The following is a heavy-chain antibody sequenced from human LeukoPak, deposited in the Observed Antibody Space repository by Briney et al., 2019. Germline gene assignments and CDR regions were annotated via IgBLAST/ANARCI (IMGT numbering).Heavy chain of an antibody. Sequence: ASVKVSCKASGYTFTSYAMNWVRQAPGQGLEWMGRINTNTGNPTYAQGFTGRFVFSLDTSVSTAYLQISSLKAEDTAVYYCARDVLAGSSSWDAFNIWGQGTMVTVSS. D-gene: IGHD6-13*01. CDR2: INTNTGNP. CDR1: GYTFTSYA. J-gene: IGHJ3*02. V-gene: IGHV7-4-1*02. CDR3: ARDVLAGSSSWDAFNI.